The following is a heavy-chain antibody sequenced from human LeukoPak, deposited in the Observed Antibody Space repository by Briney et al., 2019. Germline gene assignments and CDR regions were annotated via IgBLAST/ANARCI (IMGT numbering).Heavy chain of an antibody. CDR2: ISAYNGNT. V-gene: IGHV1-18*01. CDR3: ARGYYYDSSGYSDYYYYMDV. D-gene: IGHD3-22*01. Sequence: GASVKVSCKASGYTFTSYGISWVRQAPGQGLEWMGWISAYNGNTNYAQKLQGRVTMTTDTSTSTAYMELRSLRSDDTAVYYCARGYYYDSSGYSDYYYYMDVWGKGTTVTVSS. J-gene: IGHJ6*03. CDR1: GYTFTSYG.